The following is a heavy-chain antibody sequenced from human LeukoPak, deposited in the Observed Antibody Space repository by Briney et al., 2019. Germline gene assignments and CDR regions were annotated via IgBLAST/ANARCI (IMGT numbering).Heavy chain of an antibody. V-gene: IGHV3-33*01. CDR1: GFTFSTYG. J-gene: IGHJ3*02. CDR2: IWYDGSKD. CDR3: VRVSGVVLDI. D-gene: IGHD3-3*01. Sequence: PGGSVRLSCAASGFTFSTYGMHWVRQAPGKGLEWVAVIWYDGSKDYYADSVKGRFTISRDNSKNTVYLQMNSLRAEDTAVYYCVRVSGVVLDIWGQGTMVTVSS.